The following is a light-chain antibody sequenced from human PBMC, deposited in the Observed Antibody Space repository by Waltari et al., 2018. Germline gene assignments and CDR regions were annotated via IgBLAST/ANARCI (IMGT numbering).Light chain of an antibody. CDR3: QQYYSAPNT. CDR1: QSVLHTNNKNY. J-gene: IGKJ2*01. CDR2: WAS. Sequence: DIVVTQSPDSLAASLGERATINSKSSQSVLHTNNKNYLAWYQQKPGQPPKLLIYWASTRASGVPGRFSGSGSGTDFTLTISSLQAEDVAVYYCQQYYSAPNTFGQGTKLE. V-gene: IGKV4-1*01.